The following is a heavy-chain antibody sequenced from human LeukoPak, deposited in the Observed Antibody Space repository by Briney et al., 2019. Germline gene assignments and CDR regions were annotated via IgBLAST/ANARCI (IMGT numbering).Heavy chain of an antibody. CDR3: ARDRPLGYCSSTSCLLLNYYYYYGMDV. CDR2: ISAYNGNT. D-gene: IGHD2-2*01. V-gene: IGHV1-18*01. J-gene: IGHJ6*02. Sequence: ASVKVSCKASGYTFTSYGISWVRQAPGQGLEWMGWISAYNGNTNYAQKLQGRVTMTTGTSTSTAYMELRSLRSDDTAVYYCARDRPLGYCSSTSCLLLNYYYYYGMDVWGQGTTVTVSS. CDR1: GYTFTSYG.